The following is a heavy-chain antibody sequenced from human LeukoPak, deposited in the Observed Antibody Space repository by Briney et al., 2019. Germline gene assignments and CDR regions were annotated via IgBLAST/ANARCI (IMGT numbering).Heavy chain of an antibody. Sequence: SETLSLTYTVSGGSISSYYWSWIRQPPGKGLEWIGYIYYSGSTNYNPSLKSRVTISVDTSKNQFSLKLSSVTAADTAVYYCARGRRGITMVRGVIGYFQHWGQGTLVTVSS. CDR2: IYYSGST. CDR3: ARGRRGITMVRGVIGYFQH. V-gene: IGHV4-59*12. CDR1: GGSISSYY. D-gene: IGHD3-10*01. J-gene: IGHJ1*01.